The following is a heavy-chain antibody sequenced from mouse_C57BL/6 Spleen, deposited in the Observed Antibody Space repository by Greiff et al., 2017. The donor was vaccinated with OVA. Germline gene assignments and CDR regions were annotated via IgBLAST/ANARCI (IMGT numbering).Heavy chain of an antibody. CDR2: IDPSDSSP. CDR3: ATHYYGSLFDY. V-gene: IGHV1-50*01. J-gene: IGHJ2*01. Sequence: QVQLQQPGAELVKPGASVKLSCKASGYTFTSYWMQWVKQRPGQGLEWIGEIDPSDSSPNYNQKFKGKATLTVDTSSSTAYMQLTSLTSEDSAVYYFATHYYGSLFDYWGQGTTLTVSS. D-gene: IGHD1-1*01. CDR1: GYTFTSYW.